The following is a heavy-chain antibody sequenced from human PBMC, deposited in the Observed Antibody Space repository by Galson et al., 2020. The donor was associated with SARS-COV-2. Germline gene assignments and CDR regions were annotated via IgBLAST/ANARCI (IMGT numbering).Heavy chain of an antibody. CDR1: GFTFSTYS. V-gene: IGHV3-23*01. D-gene: IGHD6-19*01. J-gene: IGHJ4*02. CDR3: AKDGGGWYTSGWYYFDY. CDR2: VSHGGGST. Sequence: GGSLRLSCAASGFTFSTYSKNWVRQAPGKGLEWVSSVSHGGGSTYYADSVKGRFTISRDNSKNTVYLQMDSLRAEDTAVYFCAKDGGGWYTSGWYYFDYWGQGSLVTVSS.